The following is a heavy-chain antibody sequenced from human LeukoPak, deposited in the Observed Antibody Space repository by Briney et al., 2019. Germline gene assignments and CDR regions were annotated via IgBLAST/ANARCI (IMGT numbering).Heavy chain of an antibody. CDR1: GGSNSSYY. J-gene: IGHJ3*02. V-gene: IGHV4-4*07. Sequence: SETLSLTCTVSGGSNSSYYWSWIRQSAGKGLEWIGRIYTSGGTNYNPSLKSRVTMSVDTSKNQFSLRLSSVTAADTAVYYCAKAPRGGDAFDIWGQGTMVTVSS. CDR2: IYTSGGT. CDR3: AKAPRGGDAFDI. D-gene: IGHD3-16*01.